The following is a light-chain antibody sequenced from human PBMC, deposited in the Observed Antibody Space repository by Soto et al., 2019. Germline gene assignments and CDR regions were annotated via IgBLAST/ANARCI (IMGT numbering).Light chain of an antibody. Sequence: QTVVTQEPSFSVSPGRTVTLTCGLSSGSVSTSYYPSWYQLTPGTAPRTLIYSTNTPSSGVPNRFSGSILENKAALTITGAQADDESDYYCVLYMGTGISVFGGGTKLTVL. J-gene: IGLJ3*02. CDR1: SGSVSTSYY. V-gene: IGLV8-61*01. CDR3: VLYMGTGISV. CDR2: STN.